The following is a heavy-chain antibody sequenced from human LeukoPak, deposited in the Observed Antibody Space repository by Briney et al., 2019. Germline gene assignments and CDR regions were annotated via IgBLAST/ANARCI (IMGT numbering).Heavy chain of an antibody. CDR3: ARVWATSGYDSPPG. CDR1: GFTFSSYS. J-gene: IGHJ4*02. CDR2: ISNSVSTI. D-gene: IGHD5-12*01. V-gene: IGHV3-48*04. Sequence: GGSLRLSCAASGFTFSSYSMNWVRQAPGKGLEWVSYISNSVSTIYYADSVKGRFTISRDNAKSSLYLQMNSLRAEDTAVYYCARVWATSGYDSPPGWGQGPLFPVSS.